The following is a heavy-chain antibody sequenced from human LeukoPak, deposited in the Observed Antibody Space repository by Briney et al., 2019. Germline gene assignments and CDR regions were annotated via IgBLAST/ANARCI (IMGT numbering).Heavy chain of an antibody. Sequence: GGSLRLSCAASGFTVSSNYMSWVRQAPGKGLEWVSVIYSGGSTYYADSVKGRFTISRDNSKNTLYLQMNSLRAEDTAVYYCATCLYSSSSDYYYYYMDVWGKGTTVTVSS. CDR3: ATCLYSSSSDYYYYYMDV. D-gene: IGHD6-6*01. V-gene: IGHV3-53*01. J-gene: IGHJ6*03. CDR2: IYSGGST. CDR1: GFTVSSNY.